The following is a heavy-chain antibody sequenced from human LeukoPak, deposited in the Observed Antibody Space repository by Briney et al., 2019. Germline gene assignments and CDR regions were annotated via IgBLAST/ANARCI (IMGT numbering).Heavy chain of an antibody. CDR3: AIIQPGIAVAGTFFDY. J-gene: IGHJ4*02. CDR2: INPSGGST. V-gene: IGHV1-46*01. CDR1: GYTFTSYY. D-gene: IGHD6-19*01. Sequence: VASVKVSCKASGYTFTSYYMHWVRQAPGQGLEWMGIINPSGGSTSYAQKFQGRVTMTRGTSTSTVYMELSSLRSEDTAVYYCAIIQPGIAVAGTFFDYWGQGTLVTVSS.